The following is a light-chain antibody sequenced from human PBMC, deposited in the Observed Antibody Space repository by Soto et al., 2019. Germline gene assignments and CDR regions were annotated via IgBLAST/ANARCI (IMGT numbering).Light chain of an antibody. CDR1: NSDMGEYNY. CDR2: EVT. J-gene: IGLJ2*01. CDR3: SSFAGAPVV. Sequence: QSALTQPPSASGSPGQSVTIPCTGTNSDMGEYNYVSWYQQHPGKVPKLLIYEVTKRPPGVPDRFSGSKSGNTASLIVSGLQAEDEADYYCSSFAGAPVVFGGGTKLTVL. V-gene: IGLV2-8*01.